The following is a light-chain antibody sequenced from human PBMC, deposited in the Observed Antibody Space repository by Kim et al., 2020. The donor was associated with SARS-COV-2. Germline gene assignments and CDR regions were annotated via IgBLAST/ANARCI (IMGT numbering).Light chain of an antibody. CDR2: GAS. Sequence: EIVLTQSPGTLSLSPGERATLSCRASQSLRSTYLAWYQQKPGQAPRLLIYGASSRATGIPDRFSGSGSGTDFTLTISRLEPEDFAVYYCQQYGSSPPLTFGGGTKVDIK. CDR3: QQYGSSPPLT. V-gene: IGKV3-20*01. J-gene: IGKJ4*01. CDR1: QSLRSTY.